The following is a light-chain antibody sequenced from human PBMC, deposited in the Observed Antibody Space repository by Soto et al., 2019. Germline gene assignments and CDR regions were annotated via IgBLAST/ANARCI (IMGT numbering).Light chain of an antibody. CDR2: GNI. CDR1: SSNIGAGYD. Sequence: QSVLTQPPSVSGAPGQRVTISCTGSSSNIGAGYDVHWYQQLPGTAPKVLIYGNINRPSGVPDRFSGSKSGTSASLAITGLLADDEADYYCSSYAGRDSWRFGGGTKLTVL. CDR3: SSYAGRDSWR. J-gene: IGLJ3*02. V-gene: IGLV1-40*01.